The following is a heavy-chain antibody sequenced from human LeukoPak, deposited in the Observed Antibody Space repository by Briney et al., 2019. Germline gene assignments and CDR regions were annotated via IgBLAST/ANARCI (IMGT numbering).Heavy chain of an antibody. CDR2: IYYSGST. Sequence: SETLSLTCTVSGGSISSSSYYWGWIRQPPGKGLEWIGSIYYSGSTYYNPSLKSRVTISVDTSKNQFSLKLSSGTAADTAVYYCASPFTMVRGVIGLVQHWGQGTLVTVSS. J-gene: IGHJ1*01. CDR3: ASPFTMVRGVIGLVQH. V-gene: IGHV4-39*01. D-gene: IGHD3-10*01. CDR1: GGSISSSSYY.